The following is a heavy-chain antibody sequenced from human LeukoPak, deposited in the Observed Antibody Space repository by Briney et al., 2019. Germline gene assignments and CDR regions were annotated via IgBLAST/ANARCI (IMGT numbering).Heavy chain of an antibody. CDR2: ISSSSSYI. D-gene: IGHD1-26*01. J-gene: IGHJ4*02. V-gene: IGHV3-21*01. CDR3: ASDSGSYFDY. CDR1: GFTFSSYS. Sequence: GGSLRLSCAASGFTFSSYSMNWVRQAPGKGLEWVSSISSSSSYIYYVDSVKGRFTISRDNSKNTLYLQMNSLRAEDTAVYYCASDSGSYFDYWGQGTLVTVSS.